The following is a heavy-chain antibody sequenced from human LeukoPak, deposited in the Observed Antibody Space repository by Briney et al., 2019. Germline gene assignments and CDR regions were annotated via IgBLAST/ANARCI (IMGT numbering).Heavy chain of an antibody. CDR1: GFTFSSYG. CDR3: ARDRYCSSISCYNLDY. D-gene: IGHD2-2*02. V-gene: IGHV3-33*01. Sequence: GGSLRLSCAASGFTFSSYGMHWVRQAPGKGLEWVAVIWYDGSNKYYADSVKGRFTISRDNSKNTLYLQMNSLRAEDTAVYYCARDRYCSSISCYNLDYWGQGTLVTVSS. J-gene: IGHJ4*02. CDR2: IWYDGSNK.